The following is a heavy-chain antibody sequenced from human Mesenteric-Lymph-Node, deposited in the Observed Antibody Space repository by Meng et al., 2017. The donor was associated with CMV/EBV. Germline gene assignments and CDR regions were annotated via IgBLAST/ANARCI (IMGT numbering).Heavy chain of an antibody. CDR2: INQDGNEE. V-gene: IGHV3-7*01. D-gene: IGHD6-13*01. CDR3: ARDPSGERFEGIAAAGTGY. Sequence: GESLKISCAASRFTFSNYYMSWVRQAAGRGLEWVANINQDGNEEYYVGSVRGRFTISRDNAKNSLYLQMNSLRDEDTAIYYCARDPSGERFEGIAAAGTGYWGQGTLVTVSS. CDR1: RFTFSNYY. J-gene: IGHJ4*02.